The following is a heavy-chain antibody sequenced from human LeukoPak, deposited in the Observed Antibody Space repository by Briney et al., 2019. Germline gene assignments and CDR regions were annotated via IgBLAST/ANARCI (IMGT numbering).Heavy chain of an antibody. Sequence: GESLKISCAASGFTFSGSAMHWVRQASGKGLEWVGRIRSKANSYATAYAASVKGRFTISRDDSKNTAYLQMNSLKTEDTAVYYCYWRYCSSTSCLLYGMDVWGQGTTVTVSS. CDR1: GFTFSGSA. D-gene: IGHD2-2*01. CDR3: YWRYCSSTSCLLYGMDV. V-gene: IGHV3-73*01. J-gene: IGHJ6*02. CDR2: IRSKANSYAT.